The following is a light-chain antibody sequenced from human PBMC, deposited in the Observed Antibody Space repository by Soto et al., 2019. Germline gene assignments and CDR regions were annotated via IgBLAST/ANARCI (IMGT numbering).Light chain of an antibody. V-gene: IGKV3-11*01. CDR3: QQRSNWPPWT. CDR2: DAS. Sequence: ESVLTQSPATLSLSPGERATLSCRASQSVSSYLAWYQQKPGQAPRLLIYDASNRATGIPARFSGSGSGTDFTLTISSLEPEDFAAYYCQQRSNWPPWTFGQGTKGEIK. J-gene: IGKJ1*01. CDR1: QSVSSY.